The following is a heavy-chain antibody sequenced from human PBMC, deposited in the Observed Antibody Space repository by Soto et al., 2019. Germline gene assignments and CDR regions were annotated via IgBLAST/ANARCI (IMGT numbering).Heavy chain of an antibody. CDR3: ATDLGVALAPLSILYFQQ. CDR2: FDPEEGKM. D-gene: IGHD3-10*01. V-gene: IGHV1-24*01. J-gene: IGHJ1*01. CDR1: GYSLNELC. Sequence: AAVKVSCKVSGYSLNELCMHWVRQPPGKGLEWIGGFDPEEGKMIYAQNFQGRVTMTEDTSTDTAYMELNSLTSEDTAIYYCATDLGVALAPLSILYFQQWGQGTVVTVSS.